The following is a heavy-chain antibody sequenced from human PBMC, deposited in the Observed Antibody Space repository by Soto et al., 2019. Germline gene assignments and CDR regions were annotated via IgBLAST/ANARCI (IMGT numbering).Heavy chain of an antibody. CDR1: GFTVSDNY. J-gene: IGHJ6*02. Sequence: LXLSCTASGFTVSDNYMSWVRQAAGKGLEWVSVIYSGGSTYYADSVEGRFTISRDNSKNMLYLQMNSLRAEDTAVYYCARALVRGLMDVWGQGTTVTVSS. D-gene: IGHD3-10*01. CDR3: ARALVRGLMDV. V-gene: IGHV3-66*01. CDR2: IYSGGST.